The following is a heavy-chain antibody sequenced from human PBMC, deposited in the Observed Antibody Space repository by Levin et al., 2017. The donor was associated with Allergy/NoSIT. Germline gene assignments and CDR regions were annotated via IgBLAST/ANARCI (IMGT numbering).Heavy chain of an antibody. CDR3: ARGRVWIQLWLGLYDI. J-gene: IGHJ3*02. V-gene: IGHV4-34*01. D-gene: IGHD5-18*01. CDR2: INPTGGT. Sequence: SETLSLSCAVSGLSFSGYYLRWIRQPPGKGLEWIWAINPTGGTNYNPSLKSRVTISVDTSKNQFSLQLSSVTAADTAVYYCARGRVWIQLWLGLYDIWGQGTMVTVSS. CDR1: GLSFSGYY.